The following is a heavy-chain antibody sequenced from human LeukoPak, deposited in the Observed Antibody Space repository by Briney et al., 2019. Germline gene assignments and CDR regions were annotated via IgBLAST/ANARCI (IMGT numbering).Heavy chain of an antibody. CDR2: INHSGST. J-gene: IGHJ5*02. Sequence: PSETLSLTCAVYGGSFSGYYWSWIRQPPGKGLEWMGEINHSGSTNYNPSLKSRVTISVDTSKNQFSLKLSSVTAADTAVYYCARCYDYGGKKALNWFDPWGQGTLVPVSS. CDR3: ARCYDYGGKKALNWFDP. D-gene: IGHD4-23*01. V-gene: IGHV4-34*01. CDR1: GGSFSGYY.